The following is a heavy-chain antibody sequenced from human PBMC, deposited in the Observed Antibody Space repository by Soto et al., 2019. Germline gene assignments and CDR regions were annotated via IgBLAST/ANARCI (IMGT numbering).Heavy chain of an antibody. CDR2: IKGDGISA. Sequence: VQLVESGGGLVQSGGSLRLSCAASGFTFSSYWMHWVRQAPGKGLVWVSRIKGDGISANYADSVRGRFTISRDNAKDTVFLRMNGLSADDTAVYYCGRGAIGNYYNDFWGQGTLVTVSS. D-gene: IGHD3-10*01. CDR3: GRGAIGNYYNDF. J-gene: IGHJ4*02. V-gene: IGHV3-74*01. CDR1: GFTFSSYW.